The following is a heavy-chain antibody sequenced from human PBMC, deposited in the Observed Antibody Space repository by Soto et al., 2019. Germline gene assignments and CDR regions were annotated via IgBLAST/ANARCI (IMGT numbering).Heavy chain of an antibody. V-gene: IGHV1-2*02. J-gene: IGHJ4*02. D-gene: IGHD3-10*01. CDR3: ARHRDITMPGHY. CDR1: GYTFTGYY. CDR2: INPNSGGT. Sequence: ASVKVSCKASGYTFTGYYMHWVRQAPGQGLEWMGWINPNSGGTNYAQKFQGRVTMTRDTSISTAYMELSRLRSDDTAVYHCARHRDITMPGHYWGQGTLVTVPS.